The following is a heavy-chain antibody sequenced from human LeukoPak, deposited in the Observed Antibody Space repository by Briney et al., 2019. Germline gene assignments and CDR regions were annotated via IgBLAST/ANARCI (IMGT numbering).Heavy chain of an antibody. D-gene: IGHD3-10*01. CDR1: GGSISSYY. CDR2: IYYSGST. CDR3: ARGIWFGEFTPPYDFDY. Sequence: PSETLSLTCTVSGGSISSYYWSWIRQPPGKGLEWIGYIYYSGSTNCNPSLKSRVTISVDTSKNQFSLKLSSVTAADTAVYYCARGIWFGEFTPPYDFDYWGQGTLVTVSS. V-gene: IGHV4-59*01. J-gene: IGHJ4*02.